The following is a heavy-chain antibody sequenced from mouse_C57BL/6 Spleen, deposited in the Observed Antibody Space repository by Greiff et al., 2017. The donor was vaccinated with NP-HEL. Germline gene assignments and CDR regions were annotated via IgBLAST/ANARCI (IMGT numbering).Heavy chain of an antibody. V-gene: IGHV1-50*01. Sequence: QVQLQQPGAELVKPGASVKLSCKASGYTFTSYWMQWVKQRPGQGLEWIGEIDPSDSYTNYNQKFKGRATLTVDTPSSTAYMQLSSLTSEDSAVYSCARRGYYDPWYFDVWGTGTPVTVSS. CDR3: ARRGYYDPWYFDV. CDR1: GYTFTSYW. J-gene: IGHJ1*03. CDR2: IDPSDSYT. D-gene: IGHD2-4*01.